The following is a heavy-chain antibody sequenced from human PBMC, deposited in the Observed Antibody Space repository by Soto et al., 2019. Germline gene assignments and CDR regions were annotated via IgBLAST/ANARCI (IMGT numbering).Heavy chain of an antibody. D-gene: IGHD3-3*01. Sequence: PSETLSLTCSVSGGSISSGDYYWSWIRQPPGRGLEWIGYIHVSGDTYYNPSLRSLLTTSVDTSKNQFSLYLSSVTAADTAVYYWARIWTLLGIVTNNWFDPWGQGTLVTVSS. CDR3: ARIWTLLGIVTNNWFDP. J-gene: IGHJ5*02. CDR2: IHVSGDT. V-gene: IGHV4-30-4*01. CDR1: GGSISSGDYY.